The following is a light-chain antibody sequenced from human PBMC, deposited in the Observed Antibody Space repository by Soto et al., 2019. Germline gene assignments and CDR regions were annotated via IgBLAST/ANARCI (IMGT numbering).Light chain of an antibody. CDR3: LHRNSYPLT. Sequence: DILMTQSPSTLSSSVGDRVTITCRASQGISNDLGWYQQKPGKAPKRLIHTASSLQSGVPSRFSASGSGTEFTLTISRLHPDYLATYCCLHRNSYPLTFGQGTYVEIK. V-gene: IGKV1-17*01. CDR1: QGISND. J-gene: IGKJ1*01. CDR2: TAS.